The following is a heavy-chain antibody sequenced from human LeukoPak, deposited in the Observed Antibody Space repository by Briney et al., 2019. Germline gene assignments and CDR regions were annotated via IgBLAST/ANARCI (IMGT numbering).Heavy chain of an antibody. J-gene: IGHJ4*02. CDR3: ARGDVYFDY. CDR2: IYYSGST. V-gene: IGHV4-39*07. D-gene: IGHD3-16*01. CDR1: GGSISSSSYY. Sequence: KTSETLSLTCTVSGGSISSSSYYWGWIRQPPGKGLEWIGSIYYSGSTYYNPSLKSRVTISVDTSKNQFSLKLSSVTAADTAVYYCARGDVYFDYWGQGTLVTVSS.